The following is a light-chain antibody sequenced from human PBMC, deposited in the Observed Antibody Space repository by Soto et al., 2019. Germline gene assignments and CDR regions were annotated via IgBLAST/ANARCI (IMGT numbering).Light chain of an antibody. CDR3: LSHSGSSNV. Sequence: QSVLTQPPSASGSPGQSVAISCTGTSSDVGASDYVSWYQQHSGKAPKLLLYEVNKRPSAVPDRFSGSKSGNTASLTVSALPADDEADYYCLSHSGSSNVLGTGTKVTVL. V-gene: IGLV2-8*01. J-gene: IGLJ1*01. CDR1: SSDVGASDY. CDR2: EVN.